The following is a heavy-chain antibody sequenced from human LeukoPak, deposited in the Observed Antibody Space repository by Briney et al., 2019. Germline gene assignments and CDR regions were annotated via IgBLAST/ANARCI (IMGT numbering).Heavy chain of an antibody. CDR2: IRSKAYGGTT. CDR3: TRVGTFDY. CDR1: GFTFGDYA. Sequence: GGSLRLSCTASGFTFGDYAMSWVRQAPGKGLEGVGFIRSKAYGGTTEYAASVKGRFTISRDDSKSIAYLQMNSLKTEDTAVYYCTRVGTFDYWGQGTLVTVSS. J-gene: IGHJ4*02. V-gene: IGHV3-49*04.